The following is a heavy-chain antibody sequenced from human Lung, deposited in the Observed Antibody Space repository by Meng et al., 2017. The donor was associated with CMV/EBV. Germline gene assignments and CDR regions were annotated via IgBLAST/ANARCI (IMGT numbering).Heavy chain of an antibody. CDR3: ARGRGNQPLFDF. D-gene: IGHD2/OR15-2a*01. J-gene: IGHJ4*02. V-gene: IGHV1-69*10. CDR2: LIPVLNKA. CDR1: GDSFSTQT. Sequence: QVQVVQSGAEVKKPGSSVKVACKTSGDSFSTQTFSWVRQAPGQGLEWMGGLIPVLNKAKSAPRFQDRVTFTADETTTTAYMELSSLTFEGTAVYSCARGRGNQPLFDFWGQGTLVTVSS.